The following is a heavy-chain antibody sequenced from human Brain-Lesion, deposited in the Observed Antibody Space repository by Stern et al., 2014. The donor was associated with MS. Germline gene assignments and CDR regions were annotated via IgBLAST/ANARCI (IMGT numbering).Heavy chain of an antibody. J-gene: IGHJ6*02. Sequence: VQLVESGGGLMQPGGPLRVSCVASRFTVSSTFRNWVRQAPGKGLEWVSVAYGCGDSRYGDAVKGRFTNSRDTSKNTLYLQMDSLRADDTAVYYCARYCSGGSCYFHGLDVWGQGTTVTVSS. CDR1: RFTVSSTF. V-gene: IGHV3-53*01. D-gene: IGHD2-15*01. CDR3: ARYCSGGSCYFHGLDV. CDR2: AYGCGDS.